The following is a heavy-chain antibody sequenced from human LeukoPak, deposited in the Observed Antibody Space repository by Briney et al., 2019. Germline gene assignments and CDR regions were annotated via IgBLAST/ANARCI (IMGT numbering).Heavy chain of an antibody. Sequence: GASVKVSCKVSGYTLTELSMHWVRQAPGKGLGWMGGFDPEDGETIYAQKFQGRVTMTEDTSTDTAYMELRSLRSDDTAVYYCARDYSSAHNWFDPWGQGTLVTVSS. D-gene: IGHD6-25*01. V-gene: IGHV1-24*01. CDR1: GYTLTELS. CDR2: FDPEDGET. CDR3: ARDYSSAHNWFDP. J-gene: IGHJ5*02.